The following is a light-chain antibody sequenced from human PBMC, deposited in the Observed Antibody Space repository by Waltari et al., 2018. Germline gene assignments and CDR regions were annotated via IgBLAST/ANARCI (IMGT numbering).Light chain of an antibody. J-gene: IGLJ1*01. CDR1: SSDVGSYNL. Sequence: QSALTQPASVSGSPGQSITISCTGTSSDVGSYNLVSWYQQSPGKAPKLMIRSDRFSGSKSYNTASLTISGLQAEDEADYYCCSYAPGNTYVFGTGTKVTVL. CDR3: CSYAPGNTYV. V-gene: IGLV2-23*01.